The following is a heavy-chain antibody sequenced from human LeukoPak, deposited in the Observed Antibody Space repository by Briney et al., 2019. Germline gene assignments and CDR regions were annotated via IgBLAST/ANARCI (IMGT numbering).Heavy chain of an antibody. V-gene: IGHV5-51*01. CDR3: ARHFTVMVFWRYFDL. CDR1: GYSFTSYW. J-gene: IGHJ2*01. CDR2: IYPGDSDT. D-gene: IGHD5-18*01. Sequence: GESLKISCKGSGYSFTSYWIGWVRQMPGKGLEWMGIIYPGDSDTRYSPSFQGQVTISADKSISTAYLQWSSLKASDTAMYYCARHFTVMVFWRYFDLWGRGTLVTVSS.